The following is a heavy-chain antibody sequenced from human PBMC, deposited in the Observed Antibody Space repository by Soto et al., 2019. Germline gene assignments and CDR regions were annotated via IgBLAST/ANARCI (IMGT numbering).Heavy chain of an antibody. V-gene: IGHV1-69*01. CDR2: VIPIFGTA. Sequence: QVQLVQSGAEVKKPGSSVKVSCKASGGTFSSYAISWVRQAPGQGLEWMGGVIPIFGTANYAQKFQGRVTITADESTSTAYMELSSLRSEDTAVYYCARDQADTAMVWRWFDPWGQGTLVTVSS. D-gene: IGHD5-18*01. J-gene: IGHJ5*02. CDR1: GGTFSSYA. CDR3: ARDQADTAMVWRWFDP.